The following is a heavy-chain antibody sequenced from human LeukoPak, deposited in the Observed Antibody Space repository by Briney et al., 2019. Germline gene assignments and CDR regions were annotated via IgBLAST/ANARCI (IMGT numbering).Heavy chain of an antibody. Sequence: PGGSLRLSCAASGFTFSSYSMNWVRQAPGKGLEWVSSISSSSSYIYYADSVKGRFTISRDNAKNSLYLQMNRLRAEDTAVYYCAGGDFWSGYYGDWGEGTLVTVSS. J-gene: IGHJ4*02. CDR2: ISSSSSYI. CDR1: GFTFSSYS. D-gene: IGHD3-3*01. CDR3: AGGDFWSGYYGD. V-gene: IGHV3-21*01.